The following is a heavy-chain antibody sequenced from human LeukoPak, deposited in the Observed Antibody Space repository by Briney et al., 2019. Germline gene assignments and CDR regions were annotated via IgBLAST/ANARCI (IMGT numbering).Heavy chain of an antibody. Sequence: PGGSLRLSCAVSGFTFRIYAMSWVRQAPGRGLEWVSTISGSGESTYYADSVKGRFTFSRDNSKNTLYLQMNSLRAEDTAVYYCAKDHLTGDPGWYFDLWGRGALVTVSS. CDR2: ISGSGEST. J-gene: IGHJ2*01. CDR1: GFTFRIYA. D-gene: IGHD7-27*01. V-gene: IGHV3-23*01. CDR3: AKDHLTGDPGWYFDL.